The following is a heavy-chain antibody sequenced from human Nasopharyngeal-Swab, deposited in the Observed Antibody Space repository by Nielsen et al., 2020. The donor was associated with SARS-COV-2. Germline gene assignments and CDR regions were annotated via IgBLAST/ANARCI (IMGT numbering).Heavy chain of an antibody. V-gene: IGHV1-3*01. Sequence: WVRQAPGQRLEWMGWINAGNGNTKYSQKFQGRVTITRDTSASTAYMDLRSLRSEDTAVYYCARDGYYDYVWGSSTSYFDYWGQGTLVTVSS. D-gene: IGHD3-16*01. CDR2: INAGNGNT. J-gene: IGHJ4*02. CDR3: ARDGYYDYVWGSSTSYFDY.